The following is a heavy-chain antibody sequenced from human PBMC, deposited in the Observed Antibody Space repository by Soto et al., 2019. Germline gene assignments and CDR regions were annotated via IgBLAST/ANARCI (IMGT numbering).Heavy chain of an antibody. Sequence: GGSLRLSCAASGFTFSSYAMSWVRQAPGKGLEWVSAISGSGGSTYYADSVKGRFTISRDNSKNTLYLQMNSLRAEDTAVYYCAKDLATDDYGDYGHYYYYYMDVWGKGTTVTVSS. CDR3: AKDLATDDYGDYGHYYYYYMDV. V-gene: IGHV3-23*01. CDR2: ISGSGGST. CDR1: GFTFSSYA. J-gene: IGHJ6*03. D-gene: IGHD4-17*01.